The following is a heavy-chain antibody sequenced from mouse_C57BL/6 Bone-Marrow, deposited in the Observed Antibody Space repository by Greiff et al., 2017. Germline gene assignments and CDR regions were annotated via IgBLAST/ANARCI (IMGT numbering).Heavy chain of an antibody. CDR2: IHPNSGTT. J-gene: IGHJ2*01. CDR3: ARSITTVVATNFDY. Sequence: EVQLQQSGPELVKPGASVTISCTASGYSFTDYNMTWVKQSNGKSLEWIGVIHPNSGTTSYNQKFKGKATLTVDQSSSKAYMKLNSLTSEDSAVYYWARSITTVVATNFDYWGQGTTLTVSS. V-gene: IGHV1-39*01. D-gene: IGHD1-1*01. CDR1: GYSFTDYN.